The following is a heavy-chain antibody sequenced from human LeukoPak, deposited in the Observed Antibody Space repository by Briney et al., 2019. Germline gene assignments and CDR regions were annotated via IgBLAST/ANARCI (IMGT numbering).Heavy chain of an antibody. J-gene: IGHJ5*02. D-gene: IGHD3-10*01. CDR3: ARGRGGYFSFDP. Sequence: SETLSLTCTVSGGSISSYYWSWIRQPPGKGLEWIGYIYTSGSTNYNPSLKSRVTISVDTSKNQFSLKLSSVAAADTAVYCCARGRGGYFSFDPWGQGTLVTVSS. CDR2: IYTSGST. CDR1: GGSISSYY. V-gene: IGHV4-4*09.